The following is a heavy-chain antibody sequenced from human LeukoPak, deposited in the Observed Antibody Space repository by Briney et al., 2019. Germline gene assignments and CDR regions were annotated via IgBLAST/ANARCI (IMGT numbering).Heavy chain of an antibody. D-gene: IGHD2-2*01. CDR2: ISGSGGST. J-gene: IGHJ4*02. CDR3: AKDQWCSSTSCYVDY. CDR1: GFTFDEYG. Sequence: GGSLRLSCAASGFTFDEYGMSWVRQAPGKGLEWVSAISGSGGSTYYADSVKGRFTISRDNSKNTLYLQMNSLRAEDTAVYYCAKDQWCSSTSCYVDYWGQGTLVTVSS. V-gene: IGHV3-23*01.